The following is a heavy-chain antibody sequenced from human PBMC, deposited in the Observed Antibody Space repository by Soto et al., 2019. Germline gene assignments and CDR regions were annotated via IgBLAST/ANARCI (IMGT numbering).Heavy chain of an antibody. J-gene: IGHJ4*02. Sequence: SETLSLTCTVSGGSISSSSYYWGWIRQPPGKGLEWIGSIYYSGSTYYNPSLKSRVTISVDTSKNQFSPKLSSVTAADTAVYYCARTTWIQLWLLDYWGQGTLVTVSS. CDR1: GGSISSSSYY. CDR3: ARTTWIQLWLLDY. CDR2: IYYSGST. D-gene: IGHD5-18*01. V-gene: IGHV4-39*01.